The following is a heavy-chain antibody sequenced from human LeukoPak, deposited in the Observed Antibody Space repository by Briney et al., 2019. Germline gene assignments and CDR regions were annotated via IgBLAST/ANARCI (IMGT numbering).Heavy chain of an antibody. CDR1: GGSISTSNYY. J-gene: IGHJ5*02. Sequence: SETLSLTCTVSGGSISTSNYYWGWIRQPPGKGLEWIGYIYYSGSTNYNPSLKSRVTISVDTSKNQFSLKLSSVTAADTAVYYCARGEAGTWGQGTLVTVSS. CDR2: IYYSGST. V-gene: IGHV4-61*05. CDR3: ARGEAGT. D-gene: IGHD3-10*01.